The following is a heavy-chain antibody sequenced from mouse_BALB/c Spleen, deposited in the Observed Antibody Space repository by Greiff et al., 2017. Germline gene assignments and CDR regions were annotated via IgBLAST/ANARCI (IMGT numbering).Heavy chain of an antibody. J-gene: IGHJ3*01. Sequence: EVQLVESGGGLVKPGGSLKLSCAASGFTFSSYTMSWVRQTPEKRLEWVATISSGGSYTYYPDSVKGRFTISRDNAKNTLYLQMSSLKSEDTAMYYCTRDSDCDGAWFAYWGQGTLVTVSA. D-gene: IGHD2-4*01. CDR2: ISSGGSYT. V-gene: IGHV5-6-4*01. CDR1: GFTFSSYT. CDR3: TRDSDCDGAWFAY.